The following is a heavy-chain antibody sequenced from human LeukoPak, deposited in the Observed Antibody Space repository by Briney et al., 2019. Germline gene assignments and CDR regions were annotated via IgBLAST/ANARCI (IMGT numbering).Heavy chain of an antibody. CDR1: GFTFSNYW. CDR3: ARDLGQYYDTSDNWFDP. V-gene: IGHV3-74*01. D-gene: IGHD3-22*01. J-gene: IGHJ5*02. CDR2: INSDGINT. Sequence: GGSLRLSCAASGFTFSNYWMHWVRQAPGKGLVWVSRINSDGINTSYVDSVKGRFTISRDNAKNTLNLQMNSLRAEDTAVYYCARDLGQYYDTSDNWFDPWGQGTLVTVSS.